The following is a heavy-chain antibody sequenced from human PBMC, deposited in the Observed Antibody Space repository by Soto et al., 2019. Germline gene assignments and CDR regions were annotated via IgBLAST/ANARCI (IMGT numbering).Heavy chain of an antibody. V-gene: IGHV5-51*01. CDR2: IYPGDSHA. D-gene: IGHD1-26*01. Sequence: GESLKISCKGSGYSFTNYWIGWVRQMPGKGLEWMGIIYPGDSHAIYSPSFQGQVTVSADKSISTAYLQWSSLRASDTAMYYCARPYSGGPNDPFDVWGQGTMVTVSS. CDR3: ARPYSGGPNDPFDV. J-gene: IGHJ3*01. CDR1: GYSFTNYW.